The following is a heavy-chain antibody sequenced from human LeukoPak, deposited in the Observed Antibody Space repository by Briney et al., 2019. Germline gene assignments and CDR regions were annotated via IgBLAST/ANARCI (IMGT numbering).Heavy chain of an antibody. J-gene: IGHJ4*02. CDR3: ARDIVGAPGGRNTDY. CDR2: IYSGGST. D-gene: IGHD1-26*01. CDR1: GFTVSSNY. Sequence: GGSLRLSCAASGFTVSSNYMSWVRQAPGKGLEWVSVIYSGGSTYYADSVKGRFTISRDNSKNTLYLQMNSLRAEDTAVYYCARDIVGAPGGRNTDYWGQGTLVTVSS. V-gene: IGHV3-53*01.